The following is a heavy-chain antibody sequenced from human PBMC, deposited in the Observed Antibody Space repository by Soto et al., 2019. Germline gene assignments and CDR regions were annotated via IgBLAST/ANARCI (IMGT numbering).Heavy chain of an antibody. Sequence: EVQLVESGGNLVQPGGSLRLSCAASGFAFSGFWMTWVRQAPGQGLEWVANIKQDGSEKNYLDSVKGRFTISRDNAKNSLYLQMNSLLVEATAVYYCTRGGGWESDYWGQGTLVTVSS. V-gene: IGHV3-7*05. CDR1: GFAFSGFW. D-gene: IGHD1-26*01. CDR2: IKQDGSEK. J-gene: IGHJ4*02. CDR3: TRGGGWESDY.